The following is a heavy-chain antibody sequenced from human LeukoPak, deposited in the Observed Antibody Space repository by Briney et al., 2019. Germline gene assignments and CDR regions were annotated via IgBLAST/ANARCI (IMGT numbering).Heavy chain of an antibody. CDR2: IYTTGAT. D-gene: IGHD1-26*01. Sequence: SETLSLTCTVSSGSINSYYWGWVRQPPGKGLEWIGRIYTTGATQYNPSLKSRVTMSIDTSTNQFSLNLRSMTAADTAVYYCGRQGYTASYYFLDFWSQGTLVAIS. V-gene: IGHV4-4*07. CDR1: SGSINSYY. CDR3: GRQGYTASYYFLDF. J-gene: IGHJ4*02.